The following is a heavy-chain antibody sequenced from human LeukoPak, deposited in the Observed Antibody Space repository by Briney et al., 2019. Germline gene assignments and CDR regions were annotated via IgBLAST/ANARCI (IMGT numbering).Heavy chain of an antibody. J-gene: IGHJ4*02. V-gene: IGHV1-69*04. CDR2: IIPILGIA. CDR1: GGTFSSYA. Sequence: ASVKVSCKASGGTFSSYAISWVRQAPGQGLEWMGRIIPILGIANYAQKFQGRVTITADKSTSTAYMELSSLRSEDTAVYYCARVTHGDYYFDYWGQGTLVTVSS. CDR3: ARVTHGDYYFDY. D-gene: IGHD4-17*01.